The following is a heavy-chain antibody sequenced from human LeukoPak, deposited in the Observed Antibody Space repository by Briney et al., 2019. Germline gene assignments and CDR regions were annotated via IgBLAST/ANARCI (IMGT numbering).Heavy chain of an antibody. D-gene: IGHD2-2*01. CDR2: SYIVGNA. J-gene: IGHJ3*01. CDR3: AHSETGAGSTINAFAF. CDR1: GASTTPYY. V-gene: IGHV4-59*01. Sequence: PSETLSLTCTASGASTTPYYRSWIRQPPGKGLEWMGYSYIVGNANYNPSLKSRVTISINTSENQFSLRLTSVTAADTAIYFFAHSETGAGSTINAFAFWGQGALVTISS.